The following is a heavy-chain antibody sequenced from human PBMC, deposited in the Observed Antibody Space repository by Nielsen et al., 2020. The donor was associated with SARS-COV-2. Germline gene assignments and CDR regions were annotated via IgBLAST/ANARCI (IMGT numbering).Heavy chain of an antibody. CDR1: GFTFSSYE. CDR2: ISSSGSTI. Sequence: GESLKISCAASGFTFSSYEMNWVRQAPGKGLEWVSYISSSGSTIYYADSVKGRFTISRDNAENSLYLQMNSLRAEDTAVYYCKGDYYGSGSYYRAYYGMDVWGQGTTVTVSS. D-gene: IGHD3-10*01. CDR3: KGDYYGSGSYYRAYYGMDV. J-gene: IGHJ6*02. V-gene: IGHV3-48*03.